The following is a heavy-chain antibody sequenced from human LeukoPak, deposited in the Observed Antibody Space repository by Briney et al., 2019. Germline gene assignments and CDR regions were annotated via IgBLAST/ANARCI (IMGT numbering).Heavy chain of an antibody. J-gene: IGHJ2*01. CDR1: GFTFSSYA. D-gene: IGHD3-22*01. Sequence: GGSLRLSCAASGFTFSSYAMTWVRQAPGKGLEWVSAFSGSGGNTFYADSVKGRFTISRDNSKNTLYLQMNSLRAEDTAVYYCARDGLYYDSSGYYSLTGYFDLWGRGTLVTVSS. V-gene: IGHV3-23*01. CDR3: ARDGLYYDSSGYYSLTGYFDL. CDR2: FSGSGGNT.